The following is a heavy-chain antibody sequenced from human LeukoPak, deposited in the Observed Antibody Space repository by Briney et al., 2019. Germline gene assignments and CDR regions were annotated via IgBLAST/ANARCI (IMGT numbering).Heavy chain of an antibody. V-gene: IGHV1-2*04. CDR2: INPNSGGT. Sequence: GASVKVSCKASGYTITGYYMHWVRQAPGQGLEWMGWINPNSGGTNYAQKFQGWVTMTRDTSISTAYMELSRLRSDDTAVYYCARGQEMGSGWYLGYWGQGTLVTVSS. CDR3: ARGQEMGSGWYLGY. D-gene: IGHD6-19*01. CDR1: GYTITGYY. J-gene: IGHJ4*02.